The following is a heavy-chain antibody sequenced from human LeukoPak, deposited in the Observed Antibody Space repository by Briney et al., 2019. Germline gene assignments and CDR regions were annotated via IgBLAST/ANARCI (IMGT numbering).Heavy chain of an antibody. D-gene: IGHD5-24*01. J-gene: IGHJ4*02. CDR3: ARREMATTPEDY. CDR1: GGSISNYY. V-gene: IGHV4-59*08. Sequence: SETLSLTCSVSGGSISNYYWSWIRQPPGKGLEWIGYIYDDGSTHYSPSLKSRVTISVDTSKNQFSLKLSSVTAADTAVYYCARREMATTPEDYWGQGTLVTVSS. CDR2: IYDDGST.